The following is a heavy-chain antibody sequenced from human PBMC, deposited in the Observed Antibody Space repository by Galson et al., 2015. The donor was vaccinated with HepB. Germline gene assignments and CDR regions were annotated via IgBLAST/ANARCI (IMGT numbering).Heavy chain of an antibody. CDR2: INPSSGGT. Sequence: SVKVSCKASGYTFTGYYIHWVRQVPGQGPEWMGRINPSSGGTNYAQKFQAGVVMTRDTSITTAYMELTNLTFDDTAVYYCAIEGGSYSGDAFDFWGQGTMVTVSS. D-gene: IGHD1-26*01. J-gene: IGHJ3*01. CDR1: GYTFTGYY. V-gene: IGHV1-2*06. CDR3: AIEGGSYSGDAFDF.